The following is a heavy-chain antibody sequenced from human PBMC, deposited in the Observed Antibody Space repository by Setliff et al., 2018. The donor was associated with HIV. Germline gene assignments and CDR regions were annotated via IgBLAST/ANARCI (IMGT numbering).Heavy chain of an antibody. V-gene: IGHV4-34*01. J-gene: IGHJ6*03. Sequence: SETLSLTCAVYGGSFSSYYWSWIRQPPGKGLEWIGEINHSGSTNYNPSLKSRVTISVDTSKNQFSLKLRSVTAADRAVYYCARVPGYSSGTSYMDVWGKGTTVTVSS. CDR2: INHSGST. D-gene: IGHD6-19*01. CDR1: GGSFSSYY. CDR3: ARVPGYSSGTSYMDV.